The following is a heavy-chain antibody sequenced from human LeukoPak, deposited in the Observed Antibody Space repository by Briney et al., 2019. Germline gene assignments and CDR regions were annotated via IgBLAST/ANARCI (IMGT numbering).Heavy chain of an antibody. V-gene: IGHV1-69*05. CDR1: GYTFSGYY. CDR3: ARDGGWCSGLCGGDCYQNYYYYYYMDV. CDR2: IIPIFGTP. Sequence: SVKVSCKASGYTFSGYYIHWVRQTPGQGLEWMGVIIPIFGTPNYAQKFQGRVTITTDESTSTAYMELSSLRSEDTAVYYCARDGGWCSGLCGGDCYQNYYYYYYMDVWGKGTTVTVSS. D-gene: IGHD2-21*02. J-gene: IGHJ6*03.